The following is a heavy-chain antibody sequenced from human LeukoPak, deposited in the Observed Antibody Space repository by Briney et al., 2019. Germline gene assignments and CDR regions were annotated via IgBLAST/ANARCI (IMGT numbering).Heavy chain of an antibody. CDR3: ARDPDYGDPE. V-gene: IGHV3-11*01. D-gene: IGHD4-17*01. CDR1: GFTFSDHY. CDR2: ITSSGSIT. Sequence: SGGSLRLSCTASGFTFSDHYMSWFRLSPGKGLEWLSYITSSGSITDYADSVKGRFTISRDNAKNTMFLQMNSLRPEDTAVHYCARDPDYGDPEWGQGTLVTVSS. J-gene: IGHJ4*02.